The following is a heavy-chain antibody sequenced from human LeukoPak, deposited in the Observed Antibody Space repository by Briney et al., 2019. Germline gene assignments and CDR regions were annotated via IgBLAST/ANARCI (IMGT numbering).Heavy chain of an antibody. J-gene: IGHJ4*02. CDR3: AKAGHLSYYYFDY. V-gene: IGHV1-18*01. D-gene: IGHD1-26*01. CDR1: GFTFTRSG. Sequence: GASVRISCKGLGFTFTRSGFIWVRQAPGQGLEWMGRISGYSGSTYYAQRFQDRISMTSDTASSTAYLEVRGLTSDDTAAYYCAKAGHLSYYYFDYWGQGTLVSVSS. CDR2: ISGYSGST.